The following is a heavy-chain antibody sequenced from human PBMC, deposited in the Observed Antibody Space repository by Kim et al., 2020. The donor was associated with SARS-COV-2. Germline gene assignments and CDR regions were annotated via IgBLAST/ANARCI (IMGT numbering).Heavy chain of an antibody. D-gene: IGHD1-1*01. CDR1: GFTFSSYD. J-gene: IGHJ3*02. CDR2: IGTAGDT. Sequence: GGSLRLSCAASGFTFSSYDMHWVRQATGKGLEWVSAIGTAGDTYYPGSVKGRFTISRENAKNSLYLQMNSLRAGDTAVYYCARLSGLQLEDAFDIWGQGTMVTVSS. V-gene: IGHV3-13*01. CDR3: ARLSGLQLEDAFDI.